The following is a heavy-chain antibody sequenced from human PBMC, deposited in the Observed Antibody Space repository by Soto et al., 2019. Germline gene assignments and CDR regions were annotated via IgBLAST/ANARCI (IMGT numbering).Heavy chain of an antibody. J-gene: IGHJ4*02. CDR1: GVTFSSYA. V-gene: IGHV3-23*01. CDR2: ISGSGGST. CDR3: AKGHSFYY. Sequence: EVQLLESGGGLVQPGGSLRLSCAASGVTFSSYAMSWVRQAPGKGLEWVSAISGSGGSTYYADSVKGRFTIPRDNSKTTLYLQMNSMRAEDTAVYYCAKGHSFYYCGQGTLVTVSS.